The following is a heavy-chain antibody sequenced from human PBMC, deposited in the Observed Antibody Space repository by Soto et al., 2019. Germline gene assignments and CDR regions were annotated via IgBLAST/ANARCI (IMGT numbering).Heavy chain of an antibody. V-gene: IGHV4-39*01. CDR3: VRSLMDV. CDR1: GGSIRESGLY. CDR2: IFFSGRT. J-gene: IGHJ6*03. Sequence: SETLSLTCTVSGGSIRESGLYWGWIRQSPGKGPEWIGSIFFSGRTHYNPSLKSRVSISIDASKNQFSLNVISVTAADTGVYYCVRSLMDVWGKGTTVTVSS.